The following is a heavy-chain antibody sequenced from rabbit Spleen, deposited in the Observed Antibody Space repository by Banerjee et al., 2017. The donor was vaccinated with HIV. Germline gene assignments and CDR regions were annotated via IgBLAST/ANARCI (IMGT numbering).Heavy chain of an antibody. D-gene: IGHD4-1*01. V-gene: IGHV1S45*01. Sequence: QEQLVESGGGLVQPEGSLTLTCTASGFSFSDNYYMCWVRQAPGKGLEWIGSIYAGSYDSTYYPSWAKGRFTISTISSTTMTLQMTSLTAADTATYFCARGTNSGWGERFKLWGPGTLVTVS. CDR2: IYAGSYDST. J-gene: IGHJ4*01. CDR3: ARGTNSGWGERFKL. CDR1: GFSFSDNYY.